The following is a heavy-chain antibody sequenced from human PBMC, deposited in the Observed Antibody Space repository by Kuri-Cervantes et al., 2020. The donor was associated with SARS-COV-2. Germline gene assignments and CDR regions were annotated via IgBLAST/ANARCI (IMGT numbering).Heavy chain of an antibody. CDR2: IYYSGST. D-gene: IGHD3-22*01. CDR1: GGSISSGDYY. Sequence: SETLSLTCTVSGGSISSGDYYWSWIRQPPGKGLEWIGYIYYSGSTNYNPSLKSRVTISVDTSKNQFSLKLSSVTAADAAVYYCARYPNYYDSSGYYYFDYWGQGTLVTVSS. CDR3: ARYPNYYDSSGYYYFDY. J-gene: IGHJ4*02. V-gene: IGHV4-61*08.